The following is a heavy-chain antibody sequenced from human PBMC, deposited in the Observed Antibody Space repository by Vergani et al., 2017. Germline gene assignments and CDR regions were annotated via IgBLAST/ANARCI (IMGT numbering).Heavy chain of an antibody. J-gene: IGHJ5*02. CDR2: INTNTGNP. CDR3: ARGAIVVVVAARDNWFDP. V-gene: IGHV7-4-1*02. CDR1: GYTFTSYA. Sequence: QVQLVQSGAEVKKPGSSVKVSCKASGYTFTSYAMNWVRQAPGQGLEWMGWINTNTGNPTYAQGFTGRFVFSLDTSVSTAYLQISSLKAEDTAVYYCARGAIVVVVAARDNWFDPWGQGTLVTVSS. D-gene: IGHD2-15*01.